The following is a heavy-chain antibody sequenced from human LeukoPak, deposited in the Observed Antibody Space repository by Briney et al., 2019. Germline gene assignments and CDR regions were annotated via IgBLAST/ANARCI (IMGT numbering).Heavy chain of an antibody. CDR3: ARCVSGSFAEYGMDV. CDR2: MNPNSGNT. D-gene: IGHD1-26*01. V-gene: IGHV1-8*01. CDR1: GYTFTSYD. Sequence: ASVKVSCKASGYTFTSYDINWVRQATGQGLEWMGWMNPNSGNTDYAQKFQGRVTMTRNTSISTAYMELSSLRSEDTAVYYCARCVSGSFAEYGMDVWGQGTTVTVSS. J-gene: IGHJ6*02.